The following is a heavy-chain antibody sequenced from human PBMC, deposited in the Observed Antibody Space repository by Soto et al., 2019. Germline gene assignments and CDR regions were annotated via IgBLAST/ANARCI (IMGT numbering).Heavy chain of an antibody. CDR2: ISYDGGNQ. CDR3: TSGRDSGWSYFYYYGVDV. Sequence: QVHLVESGGGVVQPGRSLRLSCAVSGFNFRGYAMHWVRQAPGKGLEWLAVISYDGGNQYYADSLKGRFTVSRDNTKNTLYLQMTRLTPEDTAVYYCTSGRDSGWSYFYYYGVDVWGQGTTVTVSS. CDR1: GFNFRGYA. D-gene: IGHD6-19*01. V-gene: IGHV3-30-3*01. J-gene: IGHJ6*02.